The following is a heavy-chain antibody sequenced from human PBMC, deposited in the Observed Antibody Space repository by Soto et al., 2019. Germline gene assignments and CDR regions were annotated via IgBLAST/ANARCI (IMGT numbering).Heavy chain of an antibody. CDR1: GFTFSNYW. Sequence: EVQLVESGGGLVQPGGSLRLSCAASGFTFSNYWMSWVRQAPGKGLEWVANIKHAGNEKNYVDSVKGRFIISRDDAKNSLYLQMNSLRAEDTAVYYCARGSYGPYCDYWGQGTLVTVSS. V-gene: IGHV3-7*03. CDR3: ARGSYGPYCDY. CDR2: IKHAGNEK. J-gene: IGHJ4*02. D-gene: IGHD5-18*01.